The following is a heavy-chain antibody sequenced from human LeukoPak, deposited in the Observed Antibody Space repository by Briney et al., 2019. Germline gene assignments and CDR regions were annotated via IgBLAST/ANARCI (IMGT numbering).Heavy chain of an antibody. CDR2: MYISGST. V-gene: IGHV4-4*07. CDR3: ARDYLVGAPLDS. CDR1: GVSVTNYY. D-gene: IGHD1-26*01. Sequence: YPSETLSLTCTVSGVSVTNYYWAWIRQPAGKELEWIERMYISGSTNYNPSLKSRVTISIDKTKNEFSLRLRSVTAADTAVYYCARDYLVGAPLDSWGQGTLVTVSP. J-gene: IGHJ4*02.